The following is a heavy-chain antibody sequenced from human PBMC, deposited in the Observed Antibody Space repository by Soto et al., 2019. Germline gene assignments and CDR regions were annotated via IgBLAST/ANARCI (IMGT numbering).Heavy chain of an antibody. CDR3: ARDRRSRTSPPGADYYYFYGMDA. CDR2: IIDIFGTT. CDR1: GGTFSSYV. V-gene: IGHV1-69*01. D-gene: IGHD3-3*01. J-gene: IGHJ6*02. Sequence: QVQVVQSGAEVKKPGSSVKVSCKASGGTFSSYVISWVRQAPGQGLEWMGGIIDIFGTTNYAQKFQGRLTITVDEFTSTVYMELSSLTSGDTAVYYCARDRRSRTSPPGADYYYFYGMDAWGQGTTVIVSS.